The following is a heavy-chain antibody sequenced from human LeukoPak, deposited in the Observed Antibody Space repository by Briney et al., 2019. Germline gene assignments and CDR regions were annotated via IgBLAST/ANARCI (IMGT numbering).Heavy chain of an antibody. CDR2: ISGSGGSA. CDR3: ARLRFCSSTSCYGVYYFDY. Sequence: PGGSLRLSCAASGFTFSSYAMSWVRQAPGKGLEWVSAISGSGGSAYYADSVKGRFTISRDNSKNTLYLQMNSLRAEDTAVYYCARLRFCSSTSCYGVYYFDYWGQGTLVTVSS. CDR1: GFTFSSYA. J-gene: IGHJ4*02. V-gene: IGHV3-23*01. D-gene: IGHD2-2*01.